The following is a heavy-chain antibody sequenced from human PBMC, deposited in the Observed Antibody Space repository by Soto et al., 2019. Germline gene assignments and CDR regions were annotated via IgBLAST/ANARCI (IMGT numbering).Heavy chain of an antibody. J-gene: IGHJ4*02. D-gene: IGHD2-15*01. Sequence: GGSLRLSCAASGFTFSSYGMHWVRQAPGKGLEWMAVIWYDGSNKYYADSVKGRFTISRDSSKNTLYLQMNSLRAEDTAVYYCARGSGYCSGGSCYYFDYWGQGTLVTVSS. CDR1: GFTFSSYG. CDR2: IWYDGSNK. V-gene: IGHV3-33*01. CDR3: ARGSGYCSGGSCYYFDY.